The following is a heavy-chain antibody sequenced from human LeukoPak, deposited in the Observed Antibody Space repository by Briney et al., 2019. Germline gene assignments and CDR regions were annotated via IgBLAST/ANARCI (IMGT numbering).Heavy chain of an antibody. V-gene: IGHV1-2*02. CDR3: ARSIYGSGSYSIIGPFDY. J-gene: IGHJ4*02. CDR1: GYTFTDYY. Sequence: ASVKVSCKASGYTFTDYYLHWVRQAPGQGLEWMGWINPNRGVTKSAQKFQGRVTMTSDTAISTAYMELTRLRSDDTAVYYCARSIYGSGSYSIIGPFDYWGQGTLVTVSS. D-gene: IGHD3-10*01. CDR2: INPNRGVT.